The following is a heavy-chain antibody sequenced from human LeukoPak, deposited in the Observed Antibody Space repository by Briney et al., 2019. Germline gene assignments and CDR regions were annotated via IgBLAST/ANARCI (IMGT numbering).Heavy chain of an antibody. CDR3: ASEPLSIAARGGFYYYYYGMDV. Sequence: ASVKVSCKASGYTFTSYYMHWVRQAPGQGLEWMGIINPSGGSTSYAQKFQGGVTMTRDTSTSTVYMELSSLRSEDTAVYYCASEPLSIAARGGFYYYYYGMDVWGQGTTVTVSS. V-gene: IGHV1-46*01. J-gene: IGHJ6*02. CDR2: INPSGGST. D-gene: IGHD6-6*01. CDR1: GYTFTSYY.